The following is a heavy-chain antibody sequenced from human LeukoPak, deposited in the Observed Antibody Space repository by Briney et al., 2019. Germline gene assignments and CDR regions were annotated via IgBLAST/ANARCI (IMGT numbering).Heavy chain of an antibody. CDR3: TKEFCGSRAACAGGSYYDF. CDR1: GVTFSKDD. V-gene: IGHV3-13*01. Sequence: PGGSLRLSCEASGVTFSKDDFHWVRQAPGKGLEWGAAIGVSGDTYYADSGKGRFTISREDAANSLYLQMRSLGAGDTSLYYCTKEFCGSRAACAGGSYYDFWGRGALVTVSS. D-gene: IGHD2-15*01. J-gene: IGHJ2*01. CDR2: IGVSGDT.